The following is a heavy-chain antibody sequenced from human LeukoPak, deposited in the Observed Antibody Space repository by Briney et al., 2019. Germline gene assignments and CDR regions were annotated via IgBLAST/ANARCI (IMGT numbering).Heavy chain of an antibody. V-gene: IGHV4-34*01. J-gene: IGHJ5*02. D-gene: IGHD1-26*01. CDR2: INHSGST. Sequence: PSETLSLTCAVYGGSFSGFYWSWIRQPPGKGLEYIGEINHSGSTNYNPSLKSRVTISVDSSKNQLSLKLSSVTAADTAVYYCARQAQGFRWELTNGGNWFDPWGQGTLVTVSS. CDR1: GGSFSGFY. CDR3: ARQAQGFRWELTNGGNWFDP.